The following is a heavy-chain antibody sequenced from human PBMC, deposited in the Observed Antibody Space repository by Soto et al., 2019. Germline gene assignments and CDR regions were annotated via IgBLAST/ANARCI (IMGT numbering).Heavy chain of an antibody. CDR2: INPNSGDT. V-gene: IGHV1-2*02. CDR3: ARGDVRVVASFDP. CDR1: GYTFTDYY. D-gene: IGHD2-15*01. J-gene: IGHJ5*02. Sequence: ASVKVSCKASGYTFTDYYIHWVRQAPGQGLEWMGWINPNSGDTNYAQKFQGRVTMTRDTSISTAYMELSRLISDDTAVYYCARGDVRVVASFDPWGQGXLVTVPS.